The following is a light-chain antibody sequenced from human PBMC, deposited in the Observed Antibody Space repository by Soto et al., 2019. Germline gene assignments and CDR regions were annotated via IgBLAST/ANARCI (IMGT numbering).Light chain of an antibody. V-gene: IGLV2-11*01. CDR2: DVS. J-gene: IGLJ2*01. CDR3: CSYAGSVG. Sequence: QSALTQPRSVSGSPGQSVTISCTGTSSDVGGYNYVSWYQQHPGKAPKLMIYDVSKRPSGVPDRFSGYKSGNTASLTISGLQAEDEADYYCCSYAGSVGLGGVTKLTVL. CDR1: SSDVGGYNY.